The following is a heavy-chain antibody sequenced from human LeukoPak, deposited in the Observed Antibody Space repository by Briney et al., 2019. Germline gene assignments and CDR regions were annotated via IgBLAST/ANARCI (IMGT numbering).Heavy chain of an antibody. Sequence: GGSLRLSCAASGFTFSSYWMHWVRHAPGKGLVWVSRINSDGSSTSYADCVKGRFTISGDNAKNTLYLQMNSLRAEDTAVYYCARARNYYDSSGYWPWGQGTLVTVSS. D-gene: IGHD3-22*01. V-gene: IGHV3-74*01. CDR1: GFTFSSYW. CDR3: ARARNYYDSSGYWP. CDR2: INSDGSST. J-gene: IGHJ5*02.